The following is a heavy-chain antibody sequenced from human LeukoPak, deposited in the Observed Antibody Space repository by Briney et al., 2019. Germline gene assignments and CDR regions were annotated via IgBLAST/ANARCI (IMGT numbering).Heavy chain of an antibody. CDR2: IIPIFGTA. CDR1: GGTFSSYA. CDR3: ARALPDALGGIGNAFDI. Sequence: SVKVSCKASGGTFSSYAFSWVRQAPGQGLEWMGGIIPIFGTANYAQKFQGRVTITADKSTSTAYMELSSLRSEDTAVYYCARALPDALGGIGNAFDIWGQGTMVTVSS. J-gene: IGHJ3*02. V-gene: IGHV1-69*06. D-gene: IGHD3-16*01.